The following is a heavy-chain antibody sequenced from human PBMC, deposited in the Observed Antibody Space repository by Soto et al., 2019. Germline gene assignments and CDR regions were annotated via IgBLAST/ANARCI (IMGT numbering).Heavy chain of an antibody. D-gene: IGHD3-16*01. V-gene: IGHV3-11*04. Sequence: GGSLRLSCAASGFTFSDYYMNWEGQAPGKGLEWVAYISSSGSTKYYTDSVKGRFTISRDNSKNTLYLQMNSLRAEDTAVYYCATDVDLGLWGQGTLVTAPQ. CDR2: ISSSGSTK. CDR1: GFTFSDYY. J-gene: IGHJ4*02. CDR3: ATDVDLGL.